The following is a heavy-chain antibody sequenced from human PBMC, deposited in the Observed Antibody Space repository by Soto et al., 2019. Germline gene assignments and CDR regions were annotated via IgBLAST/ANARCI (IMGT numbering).Heavy chain of an antibody. V-gene: IGHV4-34*01. J-gene: IGHJ4*02. CDR3: ARRRVRAVIMNPTTYYFDY. CDR1: GGSFSGYY. D-gene: IGHD3-10*01. Sequence: QVQLQQWGAGLLKPSETLSLTCAVYGGSFSGYYWSWIRQPPGKGLEWIGEINHSGSTNYNPSLQRRVTISVDTSKNQFSLKLSSVTAAATAVYYCARRRVRAVIMNPTTYYFDYWGQGTLVTVSS. CDR2: INHSGST.